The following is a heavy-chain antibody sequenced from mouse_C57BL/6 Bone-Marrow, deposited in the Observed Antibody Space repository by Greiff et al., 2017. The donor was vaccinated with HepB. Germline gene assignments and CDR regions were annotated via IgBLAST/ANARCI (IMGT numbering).Heavy chain of an antibody. V-gene: IGHV5-6*01. CDR1: GFTFSSYG. CDR2: ISSGGSYT. J-gene: IGHJ3*01. Sequence: EVQLQESGGDLVKPGGSLKLSCAASGFTFSSYGMSWVRQTPDKRLEWVATISSGGSYTYYPDSVKGRFTISRDNSTNTLYLQMSRLKSEDTAMYYCARRSFSFAYWGQGTLVTVSA. CDR3: ARRSFSFAY.